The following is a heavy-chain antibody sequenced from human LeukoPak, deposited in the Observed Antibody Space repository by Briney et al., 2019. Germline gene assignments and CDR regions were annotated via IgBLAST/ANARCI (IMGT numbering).Heavy chain of an antibody. Sequence: GTSLRLSCETSGFTFRDYGMHWVRQTPGKGLDWVAVTWYDESRKYYADSVKGRFTISRDVSKNTLYLQMNSLRTEDTAVYYCARDDCSTTICLGYWGQGTLVSVSS. J-gene: IGHJ4*02. CDR2: TWYDESRK. CDR3: ARDDCSTTICLGY. V-gene: IGHV3-33*01. D-gene: IGHD2-2*01. CDR1: GFTFRDYG.